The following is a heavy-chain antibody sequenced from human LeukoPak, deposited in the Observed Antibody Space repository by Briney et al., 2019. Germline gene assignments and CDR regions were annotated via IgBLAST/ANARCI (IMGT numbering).Heavy chain of an antibody. V-gene: IGHV3-23*01. D-gene: IGHD1-26*01. J-gene: IGHJ4*02. CDR3: AKYSGSYYYPPNWDS. Sequence: GGSLRLSCAASGFTFSNYAMTWVRPAPGKGLEWASGISGSGSSTYYADSVKGRFTLSRDSPKNTLYLQMNSVRAKDTAVYFCAKYSGSYYYPPNWDSWGQGTLVTVSS. CDR2: ISGSGSST. CDR1: GFTFSNYA.